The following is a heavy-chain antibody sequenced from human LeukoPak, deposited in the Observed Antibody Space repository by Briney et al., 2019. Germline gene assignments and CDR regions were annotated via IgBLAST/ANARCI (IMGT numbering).Heavy chain of an antibody. CDR3: ARDRGSYPYYFDY. V-gene: IGHV4-38-2*02. CDR2: IYHSGST. D-gene: IGHD1-26*01. CDR1: GYSISSGYY. Sequence: SETLSLTCTVSGYSISSGYYWGWIRQPPGKGLEWIGSIYHSGSTYYNPSLKSRVTIPVDTSKNQFSLKLSSVTAADTAVYYCARDRGSYPYYFDYWGQGTLVTVSS. J-gene: IGHJ4*02.